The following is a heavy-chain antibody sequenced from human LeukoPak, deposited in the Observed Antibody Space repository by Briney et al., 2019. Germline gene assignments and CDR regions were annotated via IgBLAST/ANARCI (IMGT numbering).Heavy chain of an antibody. CDR2: IYWDDDK. Sequence: ESGPTLVNPTQTLTLTCTFSGFSLSTSGVGVGWIRQPPGKALEWLALIYWDDDKRYSPSLKSRLTITKDTSKNQVVLTMTNMDPVDSATYYCAHSLGYHDILTGYYNFDGAAFDIWGQGTMVTVSS. D-gene: IGHD3-9*01. CDR3: AHSLGYHDILTGYYNFDGAAFDI. CDR1: GFSLSTSGVG. V-gene: IGHV2-5*02. J-gene: IGHJ3*02.